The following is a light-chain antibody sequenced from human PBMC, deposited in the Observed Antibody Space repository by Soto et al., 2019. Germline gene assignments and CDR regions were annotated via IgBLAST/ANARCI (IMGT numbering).Light chain of an antibody. CDR1: QSVRSN. J-gene: IGKJ1*01. CDR2: SAS. V-gene: IGKV3-15*01. Sequence: EIMMTQSPATLSVSPGERATLSCRASQSVRSNLAWYQQKPGQAPRPLIYSASTRATGIPARFSGSGSGTEFTLTISSLQSEDFAVYYCQQYNNWWTFGQGTKVDIK. CDR3: QQYNNWWT.